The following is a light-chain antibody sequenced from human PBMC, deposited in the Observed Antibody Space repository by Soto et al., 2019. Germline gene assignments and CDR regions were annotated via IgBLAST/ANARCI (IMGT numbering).Light chain of an antibody. CDR1: QSVSTY. J-gene: IGKJ3*01. CDR3: QQRSNWPGVT. CDR2: DAS. V-gene: IGKV3-11*01. Sequence: EIVSTQSPATLSLSPGERATLSCRASQSVSTYLAWYQQKPGQAPRLLIYDASNRATGIPARFSGSGSGTDFTLTISSLEPEDFAVNYCQQRSNWPGVTFGPGTKVDIK.